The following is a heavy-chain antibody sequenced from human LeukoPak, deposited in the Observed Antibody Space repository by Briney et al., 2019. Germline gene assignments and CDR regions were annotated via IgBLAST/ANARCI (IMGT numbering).Heavy chain of an antibody. V-gene: IGHV3-23*01. CDR3: AKGTCASSYCSLNY. CDR1: GFTFSNSA. J-gene: IGHJ4*02. D-gene: IGHD2-15*01. Sequence: GDSLRLSCAASGFTFSNSAMSWARQAPGKGLEWVSGISGGGDNTFYASSVRGRFTISRDNSRNTPYLQMNSLRAEDTAVYYCAKGTCASSYCSLNYWGEGTLVTVSS. CDR2: ISGGGDNT.